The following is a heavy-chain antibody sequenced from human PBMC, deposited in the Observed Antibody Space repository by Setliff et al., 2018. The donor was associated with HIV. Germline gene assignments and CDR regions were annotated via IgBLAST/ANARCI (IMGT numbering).Heavy chain of an antibody. CDR1: GYTFTGYY. CDR2: INPNNGGT. V-gene: IGHV1-2*02. Sequence: ASVKVSCKASGYTFTGYYMHWVRQAPGQGLEWMGWINPNNGGTNYAQKFQGRVTMTRDTSISTAYMELSRLRSDDTAVYYCARDRDLVLMVYAHFDYWGQGTLVTVSS. CDR3: ARDRDLVLMVYAHFDY. J-gene: IGHJ4*02. D-gene: IGHD2-8*01.